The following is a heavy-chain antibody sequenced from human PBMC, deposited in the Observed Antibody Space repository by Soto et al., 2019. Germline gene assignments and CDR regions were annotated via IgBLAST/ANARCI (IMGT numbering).Heavy chain of an antibody. CDR3: VKGLYYYDSSGYPPGDY. V-gene: IGHV3-64D*06. D-gene: IGHD3-22*01. CDR1: GFTFSSYA. J-gene: IGHJ4*02. CDR2: ISSNGGST. Sequence: EVQLVESGGGLVQPGGSLRLSCSASGFTFSSYAMHWVRQAPGKGLEYVSAISSNGGSTYYADSVKGRFTISRDNSKNTLYLQMSSLRAEDTAVYYCVKGLYYYDSSGYPPGDYWGQGTLVTVSS.